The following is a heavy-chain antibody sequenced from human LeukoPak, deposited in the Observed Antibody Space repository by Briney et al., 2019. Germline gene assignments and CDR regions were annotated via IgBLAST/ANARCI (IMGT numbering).Heavy chain of an antibody. J-gene: IGHJ6*02. CDR1: GYIFTTYG. D-gene: IGHD2-15*01. CDR3: ARDLGYYCSGGSCYPYYYYGMDV. V-gene: IGHV1-18*01. Sequence: ASVKVSCKASGYIFTTYGISWVRQAPGQGLEWMGWISAYNGNTNYAQNLQGRVTMTTDTSTNTAYMELRSLRSDDTAVYYCARDLGYYCSGGSCYPYYYYGMDVWGQGTLVTVSS. CDR2: ISAYNGNT.